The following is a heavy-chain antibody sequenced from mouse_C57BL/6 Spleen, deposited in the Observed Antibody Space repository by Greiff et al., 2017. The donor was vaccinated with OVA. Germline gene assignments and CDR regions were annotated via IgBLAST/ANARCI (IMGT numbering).Heavy chain of an antibody. CDR2: IWRGGST. CDR3: AKEGHYYYGSSSYFDY. D-gene: IGHD1-1*01. CDR1: GFSLTSYG. Sequence: QVQLQQSGPGLVQPSQSLSITCTVSGFSLTSYGVHWVRQSPGKGLEWLGVIWRGGSTDYTAAFMSRLSITKDNSKSHVFFKMNSLQADDTAIYYCAKEGHYYYGSSSYFDYWGQGTTLTVSS. J-gene: IGHJ2*01. V-gene: IGHV2-5*01.